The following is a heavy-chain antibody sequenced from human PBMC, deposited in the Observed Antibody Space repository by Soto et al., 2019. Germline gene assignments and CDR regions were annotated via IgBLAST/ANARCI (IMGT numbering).Heavy chain of an antibody. CDR3: AKERGGSGSLTPRVDF. V-gene: IGHV3-23*01. Sequence: EVQLLESGGGLVQPGGSLRLSCAASGFTFNNYSMTWVRQAPGKGLEWVSAISGGGDTTSYADSVKGRFTVSRDGSKNKLYLHMSSLRAEDTALYYCAKERGGSGSLTPRVDFWGQGTLVTVSS. CDR2: ISGGGDTT. J-gene: IGHJ4*02. D-gene: IGHD3-10*01. CDR1: GFTFNNYS.